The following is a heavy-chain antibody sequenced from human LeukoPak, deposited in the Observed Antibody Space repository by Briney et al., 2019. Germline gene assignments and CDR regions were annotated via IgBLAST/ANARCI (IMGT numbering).Heavy chain of an antibody. J-gene: IGHJ4*02. Sequence: PGGSLRLSCAASGFTFSNYWMSWVRQAPGKGLEWVANINQGGSERYYVDSVKGRFTISRDNAKNSLYLQMNSLRAEDTAIYYCAKTSYYSSGNFWGQGTLLTVSS. CDR1: GFTFSNYW. CDR2: INQGGSER. CDR3: AKTSYYSSGNF. D-gene: IGHD3-10*01. V-gene: IGHV3-7*01.